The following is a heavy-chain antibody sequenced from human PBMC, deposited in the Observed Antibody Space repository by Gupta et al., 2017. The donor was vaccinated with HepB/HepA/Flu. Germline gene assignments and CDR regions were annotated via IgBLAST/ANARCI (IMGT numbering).Heavy chain of an antibody. D-gene: IGHD3-16*01. Sequence: QIRLVQSGGEVKKPGASVRVSCKTSGYLFTNFGVSWVRQAPGQGLEWVGWIDSFNAKTKYAQKSTGRVTMSTDTSTKTAHMELKGLKSDDTATYYCAIVAFSADCAVASAYDSRFDP. CDR1: GYLFTNFG. J-gene: IGHJ5*02. CDR2: IDSFNAKT. V-gene: IGHV1-18*01. CDR3: AIVAFSADCAVASAYDSRFDP.